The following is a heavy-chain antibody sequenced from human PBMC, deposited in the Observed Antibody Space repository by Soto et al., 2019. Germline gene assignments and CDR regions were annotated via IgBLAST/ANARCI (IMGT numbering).Heavy chain of an antibody. CDR2: IYYSGST. D-gene: IGHD2-2*01. CDR3: AGHCSSTSCLYDY. CDR1: GGSISSSSYY. V-gene: IGHV4-39*01. J-gene: IGHJ4*02. Sequence: SETLSLTCTVSGGSISSSSYYWGWIRQPPGKGLEWIGSIYYSGSTYYNPSLKSRVTISVDTSKNQFSLKLSSVTAADTAVYYCAGHCSSTSCLYDYWGQGTLVTVSS.